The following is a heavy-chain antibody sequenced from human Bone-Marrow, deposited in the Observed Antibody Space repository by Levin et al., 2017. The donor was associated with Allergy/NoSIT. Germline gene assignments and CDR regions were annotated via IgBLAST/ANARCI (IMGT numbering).Heavy chain of an antibody. CDR1: GGSISSDNW. J-gene: IGHJ3*02. V-gene: IGHV4-4*02. CDR2: IFHSGST. D-gene: IGHD2-15*01. CDR3: ARAFRRSVGGYGSGGTCYTAINAFDI. Sequence: SETLSLTCTVSGGSISSDNWWNWVRQSPGKGLEWIGEIFHSGSTNYNPSLKSRVTISIDKSKNHCSLRVSSVTAADTAVYYCARAFRRSVGGYGSGGTCYTAINAFDIWGQGTMVTVSS.